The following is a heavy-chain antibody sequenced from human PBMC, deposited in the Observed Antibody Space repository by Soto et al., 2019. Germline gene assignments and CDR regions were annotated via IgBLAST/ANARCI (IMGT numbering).Heavy chain of an antibody. V-gene: IGHV3-23*01. J-gene: IGHJ4*02. Sequence: EVQLLESGGGLVQPGGSLRLSCAASGFTFSSYAMSWVRQAPGQGLEWVSLISGSGGTTYYADSVKGRFTVSRDNSKNTVYLQVNSLRVDDTAVYYCAKDRPIRDVGSGFDADYWGQGTLVTVSS. D-gene: IGHD3-9*01. CDR3: AKDRPIRDVGSGFDADY. CDR1: GFTFSSYA. CDR2: ISGSGGTT.